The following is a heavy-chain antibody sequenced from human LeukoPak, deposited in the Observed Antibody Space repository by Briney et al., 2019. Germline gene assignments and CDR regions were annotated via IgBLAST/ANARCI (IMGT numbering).Heavy chain of an antibody. CDR2: IRYDGSNK. J-gene: IGHJ3*02. D-gene: IGHD3-3*01. CDR3: AKRFLEWFYDSAFDI. Sequence: PGGSLRLSCAASGFTFSSYGMHWVRQAPGKGLEWVAFIRYDGSNKYYADSVKGRFTISRDNSKNTLYLQMNSLRAEDTAVYYCAKRFLEWFYDSAFDIWGQGTMVTVSS. V-gene: IGHV3-30*02. CDR1: GFTFSSYG.